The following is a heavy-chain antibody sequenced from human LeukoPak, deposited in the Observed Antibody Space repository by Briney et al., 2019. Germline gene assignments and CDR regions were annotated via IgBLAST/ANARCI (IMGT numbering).Heavy chain of an antibody. CDR1: GGSFSGYY. Sequence: SETLSLTCAVYGGSFSGYYWSWIRQPPGKGLEWIGEINHSGSTNYNPSLKSRVTISVDTSKNQFSLKLSSVTAADTAVYYCASESGTTLYGDAFDIWGQGTMVTVSS. V-gene: IGHV4-34*01. J-gene: IGHJ3*02. D-gene: IGHD2/OR15-2a*01. CDR2: INHSGST. CDR3: ASESGTTLYGDAFDI.